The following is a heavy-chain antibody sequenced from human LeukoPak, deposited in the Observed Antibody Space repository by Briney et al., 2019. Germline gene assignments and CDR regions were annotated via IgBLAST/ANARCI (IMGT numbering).Heavy chain of an antibody. CDR2: IYYTGTT. CDR1: GDSMSSRSYY. J-gene: IGHJ4*02. Sequence: PSETLSLTCTVSGDSMSSRSYYWGWIRQPPGKGLEWIGNIYYTGTTYYNPSLKSRVNIAVDTSKNQSSLYLSSVTAADTAVYYCARQRTAGTKVIDYWGQGTLVTVSS. CDR3: ARQRTAGTKVIDY. D-gene: IGHD1-1*01. V-gene: IGHV4-39*01.